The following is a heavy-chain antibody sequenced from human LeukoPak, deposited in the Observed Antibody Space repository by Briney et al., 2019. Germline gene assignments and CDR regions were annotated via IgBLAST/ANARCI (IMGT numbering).Heavy chain of an antibody. V-gene: IGHV3-66*01. Sequence: GGSLRLSCAASGFTVSSNYMSWVRQAPGKGLEWVSVIYSGGSRYYAYCVKSRFTISRDKSKNTLYLQMNSLRAEDTAVYYCARGGILRYFDWLLVPHYFDYWGQGTLVTVSS. J-gene: IGHJ4*02. CDR2: IYSGGSR. D-gene: IGHD3-9*01. CDR1: GFTVSSNY. CDR3: ARGGILRYFDWLLVPHYFDY.